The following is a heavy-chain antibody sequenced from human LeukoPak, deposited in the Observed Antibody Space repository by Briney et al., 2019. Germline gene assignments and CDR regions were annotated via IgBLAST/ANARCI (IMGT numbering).Heavy chain of an antibody. D-gene: IGHD6-13*01. Sequence: GGSLRLSCAACGFTFSSYAMSWVRQAPGKGLEWVSAISGSGGSTYYADSVKGRFTISRDNSKNTLFLQMNSLRAEDTAVYYCAGGYSSSWYETYFYYMDVWGKGTTVTISS. CDR2: ISGSGGST. CDR3: AGGYSSSWYETYFYYMDV. CDR1: GFTFSSYA. V-gene: IGHV3-23*01. J-gene: IGHJ6*03.